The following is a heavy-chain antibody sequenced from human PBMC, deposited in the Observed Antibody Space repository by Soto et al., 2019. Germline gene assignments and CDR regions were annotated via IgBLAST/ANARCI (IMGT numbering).Heavy chain of an antibody. V-gene: IGHV3-23*01. CDR1: GFTFSNYA. CDR3: AKGTLGHCSGSTCYPFDY. Sequence: GGSLRLSCAASGFTFSNYAMNWVRQAPGKRLEWVSTITGDAVNTYHTDSVKGRFTISRDNSKNTLYLQMNSLRAEDTAVFYCAKGTLGHCSGSTCYPFDYWGQGILVTVSS. D-gene: IGHD2-15*01. CDR2: ITGDAVNT. J-gene: IGHJ4*02.